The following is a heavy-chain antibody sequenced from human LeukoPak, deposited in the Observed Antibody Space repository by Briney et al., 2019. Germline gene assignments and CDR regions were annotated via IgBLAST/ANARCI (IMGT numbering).Heavy chain of an antibody. D-gene: IGHD2-15*01. J-gene: IGHJ4*02. CDR3: ARGDGGSPPYFDY. CDR2: IYSGGST. V-gene: IGHV3-53*01. CDR1: GFTVSSNY. Sequence: GGSLRLSCAASGFTVSSNYISWVRQAPGKGLEWVSVIYSGGSTYYADSVKGRFTISRDNSKNTLYLQMNSLRAEDTAVYYCARGDGGSPPYFDYWGQGTLVTVSS.